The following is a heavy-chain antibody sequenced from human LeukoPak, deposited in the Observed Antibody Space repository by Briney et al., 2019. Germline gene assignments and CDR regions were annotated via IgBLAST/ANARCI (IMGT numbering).Heavy chain of an antibody. V-gene: IGHV3-23*01. CDR2: ISGSGGST. D-gene: IGHD4-23*01. CDR3: AKLTNYGGNSYYFDY. CDR1: GFTVSSNY. J-gene: IGHJ4*02. Sequence: GGSLRLSCAASGFTVSSNYMNWVRQAPGKGLEWVSAISGSGGSTYYADSVKGRFTISRDNSKNTLYLQMNSLRAEDTAVYYCAKLTNYGGNSYYFDYWGQGTLVTVSS.